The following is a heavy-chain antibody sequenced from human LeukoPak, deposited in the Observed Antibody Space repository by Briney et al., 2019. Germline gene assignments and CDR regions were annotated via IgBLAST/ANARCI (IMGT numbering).Heavy chain of an antibody. J-gene: IGHJ4*02. V-gene: IGHV5-51*01. CDR3: ARRLYCSSTSCYYFDY. CDR2: IYPGDSDT. CDR1: GYSFTSYW. Sequence: GESLKISCRGSGYSFTSYWIGWVRQLPGKGLEWMGIIYPGDSDTRYSPSFQGQVTISADKTISTAYLQWSSLKASDTAMYYCARRLYCSSTSCYYFDYWGQGTLVTVSS. D-gene: IGHD2-2*01.